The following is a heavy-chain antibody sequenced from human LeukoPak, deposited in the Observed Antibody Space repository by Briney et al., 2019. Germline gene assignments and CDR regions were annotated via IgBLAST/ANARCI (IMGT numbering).Heavy chain of an antibody. J-gene: IGHJ4*02. CDR3: ARGTILWYYGYFDY. V-gene: IGHV1-8*01. CDR1: GYTFTSYD. Sequence: GASVKVSCKASGYTFTSYDINWVRPATGQGLEWMGWMNPNSGNTGYAQKFQGRVTMTRNTSISTAYMELSSLRSEDTAVYYCARGTILWYYGYFDYWGQGTLVTVSS. D-gene: IGHD2-21*01. CDR2: MNPNSGNT.